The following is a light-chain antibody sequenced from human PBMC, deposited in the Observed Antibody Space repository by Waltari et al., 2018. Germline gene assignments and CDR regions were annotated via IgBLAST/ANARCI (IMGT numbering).Light chain of an antibody. CDR3: QHYVRLPAT. V-gene: IGKV3-20*01. CDR1: QSVSRA. J-gene: IGKJ1*01. CDR2: GTS. Sequence: EIVLTQSPGTLSLSPGERATLSCRASQSVSRALAWYQQKPGQAPRLFIYGTSNRATGIPDRFSGSGSGTDFSLTISRLEPEDVAVYFCQHYVRLPATFGQGTKVEIK.